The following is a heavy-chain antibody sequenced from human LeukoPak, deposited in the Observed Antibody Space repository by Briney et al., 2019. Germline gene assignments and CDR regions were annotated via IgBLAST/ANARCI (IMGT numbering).Heavy chain of an antibody. CDR3: ARASGWEPPDY. J-gene: IGHJ4*02. CDR1: GYTFTGYY. CDR2: INPNSGGT. V-gene: IGHV1-2*02. Sequence: ASVRVSCKASGYTFTGYYMHWVRQAPGQGLEWMGWINPNSGGTNYAQKFQGRVTMTRDTPISTAYMELSRLRSDDTAVYYCARASGWEPPDYWGQGTLVTVSS. D-gene: IGHD1-26*01.